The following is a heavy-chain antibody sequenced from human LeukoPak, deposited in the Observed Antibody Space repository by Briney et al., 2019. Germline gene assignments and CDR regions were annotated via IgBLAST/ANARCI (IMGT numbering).Heavy chain of an antibody. J-gene: IGHJ4*02. V-gene: IGHV1-46*01. CDR2: INPSGGST. CDR1: GYTFTSYY. CDR3: ARFTVTTYPDY. Sequence: GASVKVSCKASGYTFTSYYMHWVRQAPGQGLEWMGIINPSGGSTTYAQKFQGRVTVTRNTSISTAYMELSSLRSEDTAVHYCARFTVTTYPDYWGQGTLVTVSS. D-gene: IGHD4-17*01.